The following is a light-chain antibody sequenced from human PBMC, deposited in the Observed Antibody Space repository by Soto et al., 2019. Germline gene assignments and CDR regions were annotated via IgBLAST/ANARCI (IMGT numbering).Light chain of an antibody. CDR2: GAS. Sequence: EIVLTQSPGSVSLSPGERATLSCRASETVKKNSLAWYQQKPGQAPRLLIYGASRRATGIPDSFSGSGSETAFIITISRREPDNSAVYYCQQYAISPLTFGGGTKVAI. V-gene: IGKV3-20*01. CDR1: ETVKKNS. CDR3: QQYAISPLT. J-gene: IGKJ4*01.